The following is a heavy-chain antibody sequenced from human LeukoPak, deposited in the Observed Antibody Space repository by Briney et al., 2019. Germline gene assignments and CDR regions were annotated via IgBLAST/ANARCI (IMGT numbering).Heavy chain of an antibody. Sequence: SETLSLTCAVYGGSFSGYYWSWIRQPPGKGLEWIGEINHSGSTNYNPSLKSRVTISVDTSKDQFSLKLSSVTAADTAVYCCARDYIEKLERPNWFDPWGQGTLVTVSS. CDR2: INHSGST. CDR3: ARDYIEKLERPNWFDP. D-gene: IGHD1-1*01. CDR1: GGSFSGYY. V-gene: IGHV4-34*01. J-gene: IGHJ5*02.